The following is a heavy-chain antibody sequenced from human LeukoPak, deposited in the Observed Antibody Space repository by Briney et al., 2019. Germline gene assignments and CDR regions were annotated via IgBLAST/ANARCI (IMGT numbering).Heavy chain of an antibody. CDR1: GFTFSSFD. CDR3: ARGPPRGKYYYMDV. Sequence: GASLRLFCAASGFTFSSFDMHWVRQPTGQGLEWVSTIGTASDTYYPGSVEGRFTLSRDNAKNSLYLQMNSLTAGDTAVYYCARGPPRGKYYYMDVWGKGTTVTVSS. CDR2: IGTASDT. V-gene: IGHV3-13*01. J-gene: IGHJ6*03. D-gene: IGHD1-1*01.